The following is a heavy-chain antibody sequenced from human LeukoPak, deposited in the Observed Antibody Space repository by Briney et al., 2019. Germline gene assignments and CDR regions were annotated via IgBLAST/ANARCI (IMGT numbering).Heavy chain of an antibody. Sequence: GTSVKVSCKASGGTFSSYAISWVRQAPGQGLEWMGRIIPILGIANYAQKFQGRVTITADKSTSTAYMELSSLRSEDTAVYYCASPEDCSGGSCYSPGDYWGQGTLVTVSS. J-gene: IGHJ4*02. CDR1: GGTFSSYA. CDR2: IIPILGIA. D-gene: IGHD2-15*01. V-gene: IGHV1-69*04. CDR3: ASPEDCSGGSCYSPGDY.